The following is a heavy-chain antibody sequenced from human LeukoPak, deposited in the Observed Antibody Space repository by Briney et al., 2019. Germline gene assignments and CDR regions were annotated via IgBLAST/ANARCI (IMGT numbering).Heavy chain of an antibody. CDR3: ARAAVGATADFDF. V-gene: IGHV1-2*02. CDR2: INANSSGT. J-gene: IGHJ4*02. Sequence: SXXVSCKASGYTFTGYYMQWVRQAPGQGRERMGWINANSSGTNYVQKVQGRVTMTRDTSISTAYMELSRLTSDDTAVYYCARAAVGATADFDFWGQGTLVTVSS. D-gene: IGHD1-26*01. CDR1: GYTFTGYY.